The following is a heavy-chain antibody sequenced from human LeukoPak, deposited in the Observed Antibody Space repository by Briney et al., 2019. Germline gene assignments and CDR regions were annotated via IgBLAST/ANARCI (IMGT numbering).Heavy chain of an antibody. CDR2: ISYDGNTI. V-gene: IGHV3-30-3*01. Sequence: GGSLRLSCAASGFTFSNYALHWVRQAPGKGLQWVAVISYDGNTIHYADSVKGRFIISRDTSKNTLYLQMNSLRAEDTAVYYCARSGGLQKFDYWGQGTLVTVSS. J-gene: IGHJ4*02. CDR3: ARSGGLQKFDY. CDR1: GFTFSNYA. D-gene: IGHD4-11*01.